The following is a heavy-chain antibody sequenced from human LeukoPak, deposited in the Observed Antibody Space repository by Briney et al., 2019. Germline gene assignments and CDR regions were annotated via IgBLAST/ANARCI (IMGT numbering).Heavy chain of an antibody. Sequence: SETLSLTCTVSGGSISSYYWSWIRQPPGKGLEWIGYIYYSGSTNYNPSLKSRVTISVDTSKNQFSLKLSSVTAADTAVYYCARGDSSGYYYGWFDPWGQGTLVTVSS. CDR1: GGSISSYY. J-gene: IGHJ5*02. D-gene: IGHD3-22*01. CDR2: IYYSGST. V-gene: IGHV4-59*01. CDR3: ARGDSSGYYYGWFDP.